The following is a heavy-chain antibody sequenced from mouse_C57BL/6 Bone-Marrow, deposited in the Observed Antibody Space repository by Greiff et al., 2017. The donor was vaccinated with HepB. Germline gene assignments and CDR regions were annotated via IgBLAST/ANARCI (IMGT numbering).Heavy chain of an antibody. CDR1: GYTFTDYY. Sequence: EVQLQQSGPVLVKPGASVKMSCKASGYTFTDYYMNWVKQSHGKSLEWIGVINPYNGGTSYNQKFKGKATLTVDKSYSTAYMELNSLTSEDSAVYYCARTDYDEAYWGQGTLVTVSA. CDR3: ARTDYDEAY. D-gene: IGHD2-4*01. V-gene: IGHV1-19*01. J-gene: IGHJ3*01. CDR2: INPYNGGT.